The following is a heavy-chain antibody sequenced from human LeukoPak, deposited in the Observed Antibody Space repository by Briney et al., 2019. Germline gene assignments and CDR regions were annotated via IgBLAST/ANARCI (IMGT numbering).Heavy chain of an antibody. Sequence: PSETLSLTCTVSGGSVSSGSYYWNWIRQPPGKGLEWIGYIYYSGSTNYNPSLKSRVTISVDTSKNQFSLKLSSVTAADTAVYYCARWGSPDAFDIWGQGTMVTVSS. CDR1: GGSVSSGSYY. CDR3: ARWGSPDAFDI. J-gene: IGHJ3*02. V-gene: IGHV4-61*01. CDR2: IYYSGST. D-gene: IGHD3-16*01.